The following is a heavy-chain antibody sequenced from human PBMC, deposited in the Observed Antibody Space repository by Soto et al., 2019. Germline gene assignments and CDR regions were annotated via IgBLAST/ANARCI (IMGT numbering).Heavy chain of an antibody. CDR1: GFSSDDYA. V-gene: IGHV3-9*02. J-gene: IGHJ4*02. CDR3: ARDVWSRASGPPDS. Sequence: GGSLRLSCAASGFSSDDYAMHWVRQAPGKGLEWVTGISWNSGTIGYADSVKGRFTISRDNAKNSLYLQMNSLRAEDTALYYCARDVWSRASGPPDSWGQGTLVTVSS. CDR2: ISWNSGTI. D-gene: IGHD3-10*01.